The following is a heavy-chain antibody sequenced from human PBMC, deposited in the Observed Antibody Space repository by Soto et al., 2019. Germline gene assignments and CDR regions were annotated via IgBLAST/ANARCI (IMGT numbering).Heavy chain of an antibody. V-gene: IGHV4-59*08. CDR1: GGSISGYY. CDR3: ARHHDS. J-gene: IGHJ4*02. CDR2: IYYSGST. Sequence: QVQLQESGPGLVKPSETLSITCTVSGGSISGYYWSWIRQPPGKGLEWIGYIYYSGSTNYNPSLKSRVTISVDTSKNQFSLKLSSVTAADTAVYYCARHHDSWGQGTLVTVSS.